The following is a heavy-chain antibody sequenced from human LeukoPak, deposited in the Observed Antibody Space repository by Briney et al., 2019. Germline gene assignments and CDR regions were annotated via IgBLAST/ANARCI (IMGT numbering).Heavy chain of an antibody. Sequence: SETLSLTCAVYGGSFSGYYWSWIRQPPGKGLEWIGEINHSGSTNYNPSLKSRVTISVDTSKNQFSLKLSSVTAADTAVYYCARRTSFICGSGSCNFVYWGQGTLVTVSS. D-gene: IGHD3-10*01. CDR2: INHSGST. V-gene: IGHV4-34*01. CDR3: ARRTSFICGSGSCNFVY. J-gene: IGHJ4*02. CDR1: GGSFSGYY.